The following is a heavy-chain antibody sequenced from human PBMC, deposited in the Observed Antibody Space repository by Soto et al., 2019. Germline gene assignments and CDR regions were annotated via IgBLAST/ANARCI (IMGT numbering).Heavy chain of an antibody. CDR1: GGSFSCYY. V-gene: IGHV4-34*01. D-gene: IGHD3-3*01. J-gene: IGHJ6*02. Sequence: SETLSLTCAVYGGSFSCYYWSWIRQPPGKGLEWIGEINHSGSTNYNPSLKSRVTISVDTSKNQFSLKLSSVTAADTAVYYCARGFLEWNYYYGMDVWGQGTTVTVSS. CDR2: INHSGST. CDR3: ARGFLEWNYYYGMDV.